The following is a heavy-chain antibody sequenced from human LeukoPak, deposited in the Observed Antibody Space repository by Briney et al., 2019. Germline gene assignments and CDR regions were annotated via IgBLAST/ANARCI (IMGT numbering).Heavy chain of an antibody. CDR3: ATPTMRGPSYGYVRLLN. CDR2: FHPEDGET. V-gene: IGHV1-24*01. Sequence: ASVKVSCKVSGYTLTELSMHWVRQAPGKGLEWMGGFHPEDGETIYAQKFQGRVTMTEDTSTDTAYMELSSLTSEDTAVYYCATPTMRGPSYGYVRLLNWGQGSLVTVSS. D-gene: IGHD5-18*01. J-gene: IGHJ4*02. CDR1: GYTLTELS.